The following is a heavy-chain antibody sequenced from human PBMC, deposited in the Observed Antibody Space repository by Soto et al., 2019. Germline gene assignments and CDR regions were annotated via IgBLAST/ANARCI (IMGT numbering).Heavy chain of an antibody. V-gene: IGHV3-30*18. CDR2: ISYDGSNK. Sequence: QVQLVESGGGVVQPGRSLRLSCAASGFTFSSYGMHWVRQAPGKGLEWVAVISYDGSNKYYADSVKGRFTISRDNSKNPLYLQMTSLRAEDTAVYYCAKVGDPEAFFDYWGQGTLVTVSS. D-gene: IGHD4-17*01. CDR3: AKVGDPEAFFDY. CDR1: GFTFSSYG. J-gene: IGHJ4*02.